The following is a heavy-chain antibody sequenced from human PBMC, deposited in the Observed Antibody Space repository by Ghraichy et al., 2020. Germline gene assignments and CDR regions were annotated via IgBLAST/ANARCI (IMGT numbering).Heavy chain of an antibody. V-gene: IGHV3-30*02. CDR2: IRHDESNT. Sequence: GGSLRLSCAASGFTVRNSGMHWVRQTPGKGLEWVAFIRHDESNTFYADPLKGRFTISRDNSKNTLYLQMDSLRPEDTAMYHCARENYHATFDVWGQGTMVTVYS. CDR3: ARENYHATFDV. D-gene: IGHD1-7*01. CDR1: GFTVRNSG. J-gene: IGHJ3*01.